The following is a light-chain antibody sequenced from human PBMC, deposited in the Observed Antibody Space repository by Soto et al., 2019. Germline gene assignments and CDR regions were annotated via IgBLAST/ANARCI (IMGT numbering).Light chain of an antibody. CDR2: EVA. J-gene: IGLJ2*01. CDR1: NSDVGAYPY. CDR3: SSYATSGTNVV. V-gene: IGLV2-14*03. Sequence: QSVLTQPASVSGSPGQSITISCTGTNSDVGAYPYVSWYQQHPGSAPKLLIYEVADRPSGVSDRFSGSKSGNTASLTISALQAEDEAVYYCSSYATSGTNVVFGGGTKVTV.